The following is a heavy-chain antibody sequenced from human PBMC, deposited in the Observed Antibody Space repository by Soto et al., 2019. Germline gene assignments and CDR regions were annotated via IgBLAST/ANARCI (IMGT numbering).Heavy chain of an antibody. CDR2: IITRSGTA. Sequence: QVQLVQSGAVVKKPGSSVNVSCKASGVTVSSYAISWVRQAPGQGLEWMGGIITRSGTANYAQKFQGRVTITADESTSTAYREISSLRSEDKSVYYCARENPRPAVNWYFDLWGRGTLVTVSS. J-gene: IGHJ2*01. CDR3: ARENPRPAVNWYFDL. CDR1: GVTVSSYA. V-gene: IGHV1-69*12.